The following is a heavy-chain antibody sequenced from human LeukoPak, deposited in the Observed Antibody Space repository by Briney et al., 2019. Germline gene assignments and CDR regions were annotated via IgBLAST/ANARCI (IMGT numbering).Heavy chain of an antibody. CDR2: ISYVGSNK. J-gene: IGHJ4*02. V-gene: IGHV3-30*01. CDR3: ARPGDFWSGYYNYYFDY. D-gene: IGHD3-3*01. Sequence: PGRSLRLSCAASGFTFSSYAMHWVRQAPGKGLEWVAVISYVGSNKYYADSVKGRFTISRDNSKNTLYLQMDSLRAEDTAVYYCARPGDFWSGYYNYYFDYWGQGTLVTVSS. CDR1: GFTFSSYA.